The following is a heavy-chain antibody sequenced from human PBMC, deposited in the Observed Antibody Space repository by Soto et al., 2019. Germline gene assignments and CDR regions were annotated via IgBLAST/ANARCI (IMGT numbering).Heavy chain of an antibody. CDR1: GFTFSSYE. CDR2: ISSSGSTI. V-gene: IGHV3-48*03. D-gene: IGHD3-3*01. Sequence: PGGSLRLSCAASGFTFSSYEMNWVRQAPGKGLEWVSYISSSGSTIYYADSVKGRFTISRDNAKNSLYLQMDSLRAEDTAVYYCARDFWSGNYWGQGTLVTVSS. J-gene: IGHJ4*02. CDR3: ARDFWSGNY.